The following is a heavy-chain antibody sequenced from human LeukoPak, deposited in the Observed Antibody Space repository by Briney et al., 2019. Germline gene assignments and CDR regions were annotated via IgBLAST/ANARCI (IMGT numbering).Heavy chain of an antibody. D-gene: IGHD3-22*01. CDR2: ISSSSSYI. CDR3: AGQWLNSYYCMDV. CDR1: GFTFSSYS. V-gene: IGHV3-21*01. Sequence: GGSLRLSCAASGFTFSSYSMNWVRQAPGKGLEWVSSISSSSSYIYYADSVKGRFTISRDNAKNSLYLQMNSLRAEDTAVYYCAGQWLNSYYCMDVWGKGTTVTVSS. J-gene: IGHJ6*03.